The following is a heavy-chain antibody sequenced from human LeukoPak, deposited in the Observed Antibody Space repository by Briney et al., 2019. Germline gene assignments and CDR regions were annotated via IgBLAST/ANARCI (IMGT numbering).Heavy chain of an antibody. V-gene: IGHV4-59*01. J-gene: IGHJ4*02. CDR2: IYNSGST. CDR1: RGSISSYY. CDR3: ARGRITIFGVVTPHFDY. Sequence: PSETLSLTCTVSRGSISSYYWTWIRQPPGKGLEWIGYIYNSGSTNYNPSLKSRVPISVDTSKNQFSLKLSSVTAADTAVYYCARGRITIFGVVTPHFDYWGQGTLVTVSS. D-gene: IGHD3-3*01.